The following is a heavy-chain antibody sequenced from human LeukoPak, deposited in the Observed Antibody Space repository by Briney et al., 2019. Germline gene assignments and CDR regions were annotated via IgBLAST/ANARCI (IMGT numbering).Heavy chain of an antibody. Sequence: PGGSLRLSCAASGFTFSSYGMQWVRQAPGKGLEWVTVISYDGSNKYYADSVKGRFTISRDNSKNTLDLLMNSLRTEDTAVYYCAKDYKWGHGYCFDYWGQGTLVTVSS. V-gene: IGHV3-30*18. CDR1: GFTFSSYG. CDR3: AKDYKWGHGYCFDY. D-gene: IGHD1-20*01. CDR2: ISYDGSNK. J-gene: IGHJ4*02.